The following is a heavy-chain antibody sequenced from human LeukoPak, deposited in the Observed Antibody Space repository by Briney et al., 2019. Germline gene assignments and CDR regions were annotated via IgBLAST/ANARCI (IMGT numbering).Heavy chain of an antibody. V-gene: IGHV1-69*04. J-gene: IGHJ4*02. CDR3: ARGLITMVRGVIAYAFDY. Sequence: WASVKVSCKASGGTFSSYAISWVRQAPGQGLEWMGRIIPILGIANYAQKFQGRVTMTRDTSTSTVYMELSSLRSEDTAVYYCARGLITMVRGVIAYAFDYWGQGTLVTVSS. D-gene: IGHD3-10*01. CDR2: IIPILGIA. CDR1: GGTFSSYA.